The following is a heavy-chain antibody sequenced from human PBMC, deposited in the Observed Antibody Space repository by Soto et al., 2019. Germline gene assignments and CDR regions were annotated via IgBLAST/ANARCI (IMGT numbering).Heavy chain of an antibody. Sequence: ASEQVCCQASGYTFTGHYMHGVRQPPGEGLEGMGWINPKSGGTNYAQKFQGWVTKTSDTSLSTAYMGLSRRRSDGPAVYYCAKESSDSGMDAWGKGTTVTFS. CDR2: INPKSGGT. CDR3: AKESSDSGMDA. CDR1: GYTFTGHY. V-gene: IGHV1-2*04. D-gene: IGHD3-3*01. J-gene: IGHJ6*04.